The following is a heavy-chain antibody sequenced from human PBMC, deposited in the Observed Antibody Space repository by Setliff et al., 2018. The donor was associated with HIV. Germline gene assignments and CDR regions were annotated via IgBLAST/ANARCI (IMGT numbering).Heavy chain of an antibody. D-gene: IGHD2-15*01. Sequence: PSETLSLTCAVSSGSFTGYYWTWIRQPPGKGLEWIGEINRFGITNYNPSLKSRLTLSVDTSKNQFSLNVNSVTAADTAVYYCARGGYCNSDNCDRGRNFDYWSQGMLVTVSS. CDR1: SGSFTGYY. J-gene: IGHJ4*02. CDR2: INRFGIT. CDR3: ARGGYCNSDNCDRGRNFDY. V-gene: IGHV4-34*01.